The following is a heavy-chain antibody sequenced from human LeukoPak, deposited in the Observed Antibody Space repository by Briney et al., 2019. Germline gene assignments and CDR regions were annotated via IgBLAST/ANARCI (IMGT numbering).Heavy chain of an antibody. CDR3: AKVRGYGSGSYYNFFDY. CDR2: ISWNSGSI. Sequence: GGSLRLSCAASGFTFDDYAMHWVRQAPGKGLEWVSGISWNSGSIGYADSVKGRFTISRDNAKNSLYLQMNSLRAEDTAVYYCAKVRGYGSGSYYNFFDYWGQGTLVTVSS. J-gene: IGHJ4*02. V-gene: IGHV3-9*01. CDR1: GFTFDDYA. D-gene: IGHD3-10*01.